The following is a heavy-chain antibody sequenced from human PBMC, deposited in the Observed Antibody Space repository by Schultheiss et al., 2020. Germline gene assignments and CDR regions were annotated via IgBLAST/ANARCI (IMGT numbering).Heavy chain of an antibody. D-gene: IGHD2-15*01. V-gene: IGHV4-34*01. CDR3: ARRGICSGGSCYSFVDYYYYYGMDV. CDR2: INHSGST. Sequence: SQPLSLTCAVYGGSFSGYYWSWIRQPPGKGLEWIGEINHSGSTNYNPSLKSRVTISVDTSKNQFSLKLSSVTAADTAVYYCARRGICSGGSCYSFVDYYYYYGMDVWGQGTTVTVSS. CDR1: GGSFSGYY. J-gene: IGHJ6*02.